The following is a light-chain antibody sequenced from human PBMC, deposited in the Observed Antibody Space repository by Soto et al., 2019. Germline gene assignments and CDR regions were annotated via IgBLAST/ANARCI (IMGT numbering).Light chain of an antibody. J-gene: IGKJ2*01. CDR3: QQYGTSPYT. CDR1: QSVSKMY. Sequence: EIVLTQSPGTLSLSPGERATLSCRASQSVSKMYLAWYQQKPGQAPRLLIYGASSRATGIPDRFSGSGSGTEFTLTISRLEPEDFAVYYCQQYGTSPYTFGQGPSWRSN. V-gene: IGKV3-20*01. CDR2: GAS.